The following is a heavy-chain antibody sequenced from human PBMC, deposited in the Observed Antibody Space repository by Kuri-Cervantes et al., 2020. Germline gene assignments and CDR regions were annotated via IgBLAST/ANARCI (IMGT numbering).Heavy chain of an antibody. CDR3: ARVTAAGQYYYYYYGMDV. D-gene: IGHD6-13*01. V-gene: IGHV3-9*01. Sequence: GGSLRLSCAASGFTFDDYAMHWVRQAPGKGLEWVSGISWNSGSIGYADSVKGRFTISRDNAKNSLYLQMNSLRAEDTALYYCARVTAAGQYYYYYYGMDVWGQGTTVTVSS. CDR1: GFTFDDYA. CDR2: ISWNSGSI. J-gene: IGHJ6*02.